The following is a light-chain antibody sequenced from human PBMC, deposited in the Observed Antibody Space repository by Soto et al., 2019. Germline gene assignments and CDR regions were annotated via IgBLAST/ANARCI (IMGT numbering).Light chain of an antibody. V-gene: IGKV4-1*01. Sequence: DIVMTQSPDSLAVSLGERATINCKSSQSVLYSSNNKNYLAWYQQKPGQPPKLLIYWASTRESGVPDRFSGSGSGTDFTLTIRSLQAEDVAVYYSQQYYSTPTFGQGTKLEIK. CDR1: QSVLYSSNNKNY. CDR2: WAS. J-gene: IGKJ2*01. CDR3: QQYYSTPT.